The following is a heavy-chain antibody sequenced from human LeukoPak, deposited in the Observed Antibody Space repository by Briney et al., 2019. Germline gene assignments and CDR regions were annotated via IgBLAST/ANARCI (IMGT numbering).Heavy chain of an antibody. D-gene: IGHD2-15*01. Sequence: GRSLRLSCAASGFTFSGSTMYWVRQASGKGLEWVGRIRSKADNYATTYAASVKGRFTISRDDSKNTAYLQMNSLKTEDTAVYYCAQYCTGGSCYSGYWGQGTLVTVSS. CDR3: AQYCTGGSCYSGY. CDR2: IRSKADNYAT. V-gene: IGHV3-73*01. J-gene: IGHJ4*02. CDR1: GFTFSGST.